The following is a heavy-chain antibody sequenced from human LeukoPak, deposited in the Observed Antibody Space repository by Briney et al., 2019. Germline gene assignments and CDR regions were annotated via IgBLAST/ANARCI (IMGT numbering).Heavy chain of an antibody. D-gene: IGHD6-19*01. Sequence: GGSLRLSCAASGFTFSNSGMHGVRQAPGKGLEWVAVIAYDESSKFYADSVKGRFTISRDNSQNTLYLQMNSLRADDTAVYYCAKGGSGWSNWFDPWGQGTLVTVSS. CDR1: GFTFSNSG. V-gene: IGHV3-30*18. J-gene: IGHJ5*02. CDR3: AKGGSGWSNWFDP. CDR2: IAYDESSK.